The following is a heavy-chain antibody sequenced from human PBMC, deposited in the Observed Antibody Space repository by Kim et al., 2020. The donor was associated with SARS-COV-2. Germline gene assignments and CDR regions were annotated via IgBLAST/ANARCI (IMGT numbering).Heavy chain of an antibody. CDR3: ARDSGDYSFDY. V-gene: IGHV4-59*01. D-gene: IGHD4-17*01. CDR2: T. J-gene: IGHJ4*02. Sequence: TTYNPAPTSRITISLDTSKSQFSLKLSTVTAADTAVYYGARDSGDYSFDYWGQGTLVTVSS.